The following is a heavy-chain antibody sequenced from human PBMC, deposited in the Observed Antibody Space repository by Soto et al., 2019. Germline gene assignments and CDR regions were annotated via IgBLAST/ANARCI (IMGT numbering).Heavy chain of an antibody. V-gene: IGHV3-11*05. CDR3: AKYDVSYYGMDV. J-gene: IGHJ6*02. D-gene: IGHD3-3*01. CDR1: GFTFSDYY. Sequence: QMHLVDSGGGLVKPGGSLRLSCAASGFTFSDYYMSWVRQAPGKGLEWLSYISPRGTYTNYADSVKGRFTISRDDAQNSLYLQMNSLRAEDTAVYYCAKYDVSYYGMDVWGQGTAVTVSS. CDR2: ISPRGTYT.